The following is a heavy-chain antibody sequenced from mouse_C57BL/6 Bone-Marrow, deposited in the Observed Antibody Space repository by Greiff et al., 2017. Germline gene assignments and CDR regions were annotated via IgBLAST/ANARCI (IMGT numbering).Heavy chain of an antibody. V-gene: IGHV1-55*01. J-gene: IGHJ1*03. CDR1: GYTFTSYW. Sequence: QVQLQQPGAELVKPGASVKMSCKASGYTFTSYWITWVKQRPGQGLEWIGDIYPGSGSTNYNEKFKSKATLTVDTSSSTAYMQLSSLTSEDSAVYYCARPYDSNDWYFDVWGTGTTVTVSA. D-gene: IGHD2-5*01. CDR2: IYPGSGST. CDR3: ARPYDSNDWYFDV.